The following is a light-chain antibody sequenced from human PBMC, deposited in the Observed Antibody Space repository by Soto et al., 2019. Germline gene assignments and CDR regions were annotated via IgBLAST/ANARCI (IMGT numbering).Light chain of an antibody. CDR1: QGVSNY. Sequence: DFQMTQSPSSLSASVGDRVTITCRASQGVSNYLGWYQQKPGKPPKLLIYAASTFQSGVPSRFSGSGSGTDFTLTINNLQPEDVATYYCQKYKSAPFTFGGGTKVEMK. CDR3: QKYKSAPFT. V-gene: IGKV1-27*01. J-gene: IGKJ4*01. CDR2: AAS.